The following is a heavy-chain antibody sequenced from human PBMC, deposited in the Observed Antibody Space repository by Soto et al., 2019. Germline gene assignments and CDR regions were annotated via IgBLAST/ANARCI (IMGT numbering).Heavy chain of an antibody. D-gene: IGHD1-1*01. CDR1: GGTFSSYA. CDR3: ARGATGGTDYYYGMDV. V-gene: IGHV1-69*06. Sequence: QVQLVQSGAEVKKPGSSVKVSCKASGGTFSSYAISWVRQAPGQGLEWMGGIIPIFGTANYAQKFQGRVTITADKSTSTAYMELSSLRSEDTGVYYCARGATGGTDYYYGMDVWGPGTTVTVSS. J-gene: IGHJ6*02. CDR2: IIPIFGTA.